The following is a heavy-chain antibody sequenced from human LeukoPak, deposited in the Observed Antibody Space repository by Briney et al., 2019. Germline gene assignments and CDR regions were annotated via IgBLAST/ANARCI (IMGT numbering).Heavy chain of an antibody. CDR1: GFTFSSYA. J-gene: IGHJ6*02. Sequence: PGGPLRLSCAASGFTFSSYAMSWVRQAPGKGLEWVSAISGSGGSTYYADSVKGRFTISRDNSKNTLYLQMNSLRAEDTAVYYCAKDRAKYYDIYYYYGMDVWGQGTTVTVSS. CDR3: AKDRAKYYDIYYYYGMDV. V-gene: IGHV3-23*01. D-gene: IGHD3-9*01. CDR2: ISGSGGST.